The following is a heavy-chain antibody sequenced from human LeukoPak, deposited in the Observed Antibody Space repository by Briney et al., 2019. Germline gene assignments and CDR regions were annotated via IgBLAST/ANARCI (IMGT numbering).Heavy chain of an antibody. Sequence: SETLSLTCTVSGGSISSYYWSWIRQPPGKGLEWIGYIYYSGSTNYNPSLKSRVTISVDTSKNQFSLKLSSVTAADTAVYYCARDSSGSWFDYWGQGTLVTVSS. CDR3: ARDSSGSWFDY. J-gene: IGHJ5*01. CDR2: IYYSGST. CDR1: GGSISSYY. D-gene: IGHD6-25*01. V-gene: IGHV4-59*01.